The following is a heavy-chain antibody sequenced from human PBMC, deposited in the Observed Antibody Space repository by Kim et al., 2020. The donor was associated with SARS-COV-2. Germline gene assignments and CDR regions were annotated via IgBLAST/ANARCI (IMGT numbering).Heavy chain of an antibody. D-gene: IGHD2-15*01. CDR3: ARHWAATPSFKFDP. CDR1: GGSISSYY. CDR2: IYYSGST. J-gene: IGHJ5*02. Sequence: SETLSLTCTVSGGSISSYYWSWIRQPPGKGLEWIGYIYYSGSTNYNPSLKSRVTISVDTSKNQFSLKLSSVTAADTAVYYCARHWAATPSFKFDPWGQGTLVTVSS. V-gene: IGHV4-59*08.